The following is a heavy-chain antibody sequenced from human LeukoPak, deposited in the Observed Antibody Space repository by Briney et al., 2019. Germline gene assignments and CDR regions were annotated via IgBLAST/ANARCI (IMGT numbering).Heavy chain of an antibody. D-gene: IGHD3-3*02. J-gene: IGHJ6*02. Sequence: GGSVTLSCTASGFTVDKNYMRGLRQAPGGGVVCLSLIYSAGSTYQAGSVGGRFTLSRDSSKNTLFLELNSLRAEDTAVYYCAAFSHKDVWGQGTTVTVS. CDR1: GFTVDKNY. V-gene: IGHV3-66*01. CDR3: AAFSHKDV. CDR2: IYSAGST.